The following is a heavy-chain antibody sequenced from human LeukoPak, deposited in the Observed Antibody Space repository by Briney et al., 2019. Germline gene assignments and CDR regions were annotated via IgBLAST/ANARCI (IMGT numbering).Heavy chain of an antibody. D-gene: IGHD3-10*01. CDR3: ARAPPRITMVYYYGMDV. J-gene: IGHJ6*02. Sequence: ASVKVSCKASGYTFTSYGISWVRQAPGQGLEWMGWINAYNGNTNYAQKLQGRVTMTTDTSTSTAYMELRSLRSDDTAVYYCARAPPRITMVYYYGMDVWGQGTTVTVSS. CDR2: INAYNGNT. CDR1: GYTFTSYG. V-gene: IGHV1-18*01.